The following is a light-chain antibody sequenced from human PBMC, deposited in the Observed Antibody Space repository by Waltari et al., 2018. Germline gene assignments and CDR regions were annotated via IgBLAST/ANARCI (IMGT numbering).Light chain of an antibody. CDR1: QSISTW. CDR2: KAS. Sequence: DIQMTQSPSQLSASVGDSVTITCQASQSISTWLAWYPQKPGKAPKLLIYKASNLHSDVPSRFSGSRSGTEFTLTISSLQPDDFATFYCQHYDDYPPTFGGGTKVEIK. V-gene: IGKV1-5*03. CDR3: QHYDDYPPT. J-gene: IGKJ4*01.